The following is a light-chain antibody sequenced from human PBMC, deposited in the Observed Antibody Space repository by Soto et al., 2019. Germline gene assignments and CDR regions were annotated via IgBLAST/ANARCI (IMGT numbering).Light chain of an antibody. CDR3: KQSNNWPPYT. CDR2: GAS. J-gene: IGKJ2*01. Sequence: EIVMTQSPATLSVSPGERATLSCRASQSVSSNLAWYQQKPGQAPRLLIHGASTRATSIPARFSGSRSGTDFTLTISSLQSENFAVYYCKQSNNWPPYTLGKGTKLEIK. V-gene: IGKV3-15*01. CDR1: QSVSSN.